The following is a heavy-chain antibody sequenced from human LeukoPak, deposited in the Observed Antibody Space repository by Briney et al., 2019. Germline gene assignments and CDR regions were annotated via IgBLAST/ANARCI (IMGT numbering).Heavy chain of an antibody. J-gene: IGHJ5*02. Sequence: GGSLRLSCAASGLTFSSYAMSWVRQAPGKGLEWVSSISTSGGGTYYADSVKGRFTISRDNSKNTLYLQMNSLRAEDTAVYYCAKPNSVVGSWSQGTLVTVSS. V-gene: IGHV3-23*01. CDR3: AKPNSVVGS. CDR2: ISTSGGGT. CDR1: GLTFSSYA. D-gene: IGHD4-23*01.